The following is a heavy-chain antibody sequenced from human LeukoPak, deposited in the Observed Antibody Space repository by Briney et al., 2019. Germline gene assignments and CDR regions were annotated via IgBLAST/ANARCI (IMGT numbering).Heavy chain of an antibody. D-gene: IGHD2-2*01. CDR1: GYTFTDYY. Sequence: ASVKDSCKASGYTFTDYYIQWLRKAPGQGLEWMGWINPNSGGTNSAQKFQGRVTMTRDTSVSTAYMELSRLRSDDTAVYYCARDHCTSSGCYEYYYYGVDVWGQGTTVTVSS. V-gene: IGHV1-2*02. CDR2: INPNSGGT. CDR3: ARDHCTSSGCYEYYYYGVDV. J-gene: IGHJ6*02.